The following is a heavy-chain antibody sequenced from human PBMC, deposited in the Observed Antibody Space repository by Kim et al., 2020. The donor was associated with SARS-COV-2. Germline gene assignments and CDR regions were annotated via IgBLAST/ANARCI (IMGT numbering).Heavy chain of an antibody. Sequence: SETLSLTCAVYGGSFSGYYWSWIRQPPGKGLEWIGEINHSGSTNYNPSLKSRVTISVDTSKNQFSLKLSSVTAADTAVYYCARGGSSKYDFWSGYDRAEQSWFDPWGQETLVTVSS. CDR3: ARGGSSKYDFWSGYDRAEQSWFDP. CDR2: INHSGST. V-gene: IGHV4-34*01. D-gene: IGHD3-3*01. J-gene: IGHJ5*02. CDR1: GGSFSGYY.